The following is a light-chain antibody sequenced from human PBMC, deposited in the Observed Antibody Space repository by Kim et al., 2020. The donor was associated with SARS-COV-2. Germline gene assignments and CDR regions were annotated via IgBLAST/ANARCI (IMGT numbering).Light chain of an antibody. J-gene: IGKJ1*01. CDR1: QDICNY. V-gene: IGKV1-27*01. CDR3: QKCDSAPWT. Sequence: AAVGNRVTIPCRASQDICNYLAWFQLKPGKAPKLLIYAASALQPGVPSRFSGSGSGTDFTLTVTSLQPEDVATYYCQKCDSAPWTFGQGTKVDIK. CDR2: AAS.